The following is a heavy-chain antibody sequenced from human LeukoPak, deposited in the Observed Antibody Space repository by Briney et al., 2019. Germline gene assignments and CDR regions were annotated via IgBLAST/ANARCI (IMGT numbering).Heavy chain of an antibody. CDR3: VRDRRSGIVVVVAAEDMDV. CDR2: ISSSSSYI. J-gene: IGHJ6*03. Sequence: GGSLRLSCAASGFTFSSYSMNWVRQAPGKGLEWVSSISSSSSYIYYADSVKGRFTISRDNAKNSLYLQMNSLRAEDTAVYYCVRDRRSGIVVVVAAEDMDVWGKGTTVTVSS. CDR1: GFTFSSYS. D-gene: IGHD2-15*01. V-gene: IGHV3-21*01.